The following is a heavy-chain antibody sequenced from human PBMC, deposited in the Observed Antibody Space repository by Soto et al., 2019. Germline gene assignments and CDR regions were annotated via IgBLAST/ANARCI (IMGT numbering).Heavy chain of an antibody. CDR2: ISSRGDNT. D-gene: IGHD3-9*01. Sequence: EVQLLESGGGLVQPGGSLRLSCAASGFTFSNYAMSWVRQAPGKGLXWISAISSRGDNTHHADSVRGRFTISRDNSKNMLYLEISTLRAEDTAVYYCAKCDWVFVKTSNYFFDYWGQGTLVTVSS. V-gene: IGHV3-23*01. J-gene: IGHJ4*02. CDR1: GFTFSNYA. CDR3: AKCDWVFVKTSNYFFDY.